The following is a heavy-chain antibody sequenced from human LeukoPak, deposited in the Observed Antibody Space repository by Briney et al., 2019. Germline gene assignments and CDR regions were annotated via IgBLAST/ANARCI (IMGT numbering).Heavy chain of an antibody. Sequence: ASVKVSCKASGYTFTSYDINWVRQAPGQGLEWMGGIIPIFGTANYAQKFQGRVTITADESTSTAYMELSSLRSEDTAVYYCASLDSKWLNYWGQGTLVTVSS. CDR2: IIPIFGTA. V-gene: IGHV1-69*13. CDR3: ASLDSKWLNY. J-gene: IGHJ4*02. CDR1: GYTFTSYD. D-gene: IGHD6-19*01.